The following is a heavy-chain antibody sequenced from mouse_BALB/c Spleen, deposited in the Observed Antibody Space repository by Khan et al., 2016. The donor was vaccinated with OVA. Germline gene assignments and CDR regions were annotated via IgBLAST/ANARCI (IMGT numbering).Heavy chain of an antibody. V-gene: IGHV2-9*02. CDR3: ARNREPDYFDY. CDR2: IWAGGST. CDR1: GFSLTSYA. Sequence: VQLKESGPGLVAPSQSLSITCTVTGFSLTSYAIHWIRQPPGKGLEWLGVIWAGGSTNYNSALMSRLSISKDNSKSQVFLKMNGLQTHDTAMYYCARNREPDYFDYWGQGTTLTVSS. J-gene: IGHJ2*01.